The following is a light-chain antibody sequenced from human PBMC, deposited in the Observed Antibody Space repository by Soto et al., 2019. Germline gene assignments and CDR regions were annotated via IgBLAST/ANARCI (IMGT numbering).Light chain of an antibody. V-gene: IGKV1-5*03. CDR3: HQYYTYSWT. CDR1: QGISRW. J-gene: IGKJ1*01. Sequence: DIQMTQSPSTLSASVGDTVTITCRAGQGISRWLAWYQQKPGRAPNLLIYEASTLESGVPSRFSGSGSGTEFTLTISSLHPDDFATYYCHQYYTYSWTFGQGTKVEIK. CDR2: EAS.